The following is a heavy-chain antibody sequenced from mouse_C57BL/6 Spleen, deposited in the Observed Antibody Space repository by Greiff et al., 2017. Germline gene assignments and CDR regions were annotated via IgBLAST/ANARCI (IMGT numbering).Heavy chain of an antibody. Sequence: EVKLVESGEGLVKPGGSLKLSCAASGFTFSSYAMSWVRQTPEKRLEWVAYISSGGDYIYYADTVKGRFTISRDNARNTLYLQMSSLKSEDTAMYYCTRDGVITTVKGNYFDYWGQGTTLTVSS. V-gene: IGHV5-9-1*02. D-gene: IGHD1-1*01. J-gene: IGHJ2*01. CDR3: TRDGVITTVKGNYFDY. CDR2: ISSGGDYI. CDR1: GFTFSSYA.